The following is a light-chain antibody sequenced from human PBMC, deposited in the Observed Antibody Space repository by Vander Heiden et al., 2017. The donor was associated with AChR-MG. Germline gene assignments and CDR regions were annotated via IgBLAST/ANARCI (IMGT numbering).Light chain of an antibody. CDR3: AAWDDSLNAWV. CDR1: SSNIGSNT. V-gene: IGLV1-44*01. Sequence: QSVLTQPPSASGTPGQGVTISCSGSSSNIGSNTVNWYQQLPGTAPKLLSYSNNQRPSGVPDRFSGSKSGTSASLAISGLQSEDEADYYCAAWDDSLNAWVFGGGTKLTVL. CDR2: SNN. J-gene: IGLJ3*02.